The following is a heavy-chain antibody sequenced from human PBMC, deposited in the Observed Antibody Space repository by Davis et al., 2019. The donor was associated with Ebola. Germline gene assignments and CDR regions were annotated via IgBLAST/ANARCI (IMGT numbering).Heavy chain of an antibody. CDR2: ISAYNGNT. D-gene: IGHD4-11*01. V-gene: IGHV1-18*01. CDR1: GYTFTSYG. CDR3: ARDQTTVYTNWFDP. J-gene: IGHJ5*02. Sequence: ASVKVSCKASGYTFTSYGISWVRQAPGQGLEWMGWISAYNGNTSYAQKFQGRVTMTRDTSTSTVYMELSSLRSEDTAVYYCARDQTTVYTNWFDPWGQGTLVTVSS.